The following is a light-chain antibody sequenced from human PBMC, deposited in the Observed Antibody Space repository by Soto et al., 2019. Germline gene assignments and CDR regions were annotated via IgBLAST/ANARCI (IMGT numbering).Light chain of an antibody. V-gene: IGLV2-8*01. CDR3: SSYAGSNTVV. CDR1: SSDVGGYKF. Sequence: QSALAQPPSASGSPGQPVTISCTGTSSDVGGYKFVSWYQHHPGKAPKLMIYEVSKRPSGVPDRFSGSKAGNTASLTVSGLQAGDEADYYCSSYAGSNTVVFGGGTKVTVL. J-gene: IGLJ2*01. CDR2: EVS.